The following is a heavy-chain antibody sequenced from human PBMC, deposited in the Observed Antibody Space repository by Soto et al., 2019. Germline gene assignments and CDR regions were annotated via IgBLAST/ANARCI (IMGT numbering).Heavy chain of an antibody. V-gene: IGHV1-69*13. CDR3: AREGAEALWFGGLRRTTTKWYYYGMDV. Sequence: SVKVSCKASAGTFSSYAISWVRQAPGQGLEWMGGIIPIFGTANYAQKLQGRVTITADVATSTTHMELSSLRSEDTAVYYCAREGAEALWFGGLRRTTTKWYYYGMDVWGQGTTVTVSS. CDR1: AGTFSSYA. CDR2: IIPIFGTA. J-gene: IGHJ6*02. D-gene: IGHD3-10*01.